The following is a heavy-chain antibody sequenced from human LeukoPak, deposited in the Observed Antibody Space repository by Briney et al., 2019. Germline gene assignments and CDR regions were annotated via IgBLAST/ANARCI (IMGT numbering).Heavy chain of an antibody. CDR1: GYSINNYW. CDR2: IYPADSDI. J-gene: IGHJ4*02. Sequence: GESLKISCKGSGYSINNYWIAWVRQVPGKGLEGMGIIYPADSDIRYSPSFQGQVTISADKSISTAYLQWSSLKASDTAMYYCARPSGVGAAVDYWGQGTLVTVSS. D-gene: IGHD1-26*01. V-gene: IGHV5-51*01. CDR3: ARPSGVGAAVDY.